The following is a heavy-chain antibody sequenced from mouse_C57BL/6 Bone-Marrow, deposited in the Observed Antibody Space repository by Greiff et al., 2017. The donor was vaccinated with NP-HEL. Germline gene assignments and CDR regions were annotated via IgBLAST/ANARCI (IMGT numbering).Heavy chain of an antibody. CDR2: INPNNGGT. CDR1: GYTFTDYY. Sequence: VQLQQSGPELVKPGASVKISCKASGYTFTDYYMNWVKQSHGKSLEWIGDINPNNGGTSYNQKFKGKATLTVDKSSSTAYMELRSLTSEDSAVYYCARSRPWFAYWGQGTLGTVSA. V-gene: IGHV1-26*01. CDR3: ARSRPWFAY. J-gene: IGHJ3*01.